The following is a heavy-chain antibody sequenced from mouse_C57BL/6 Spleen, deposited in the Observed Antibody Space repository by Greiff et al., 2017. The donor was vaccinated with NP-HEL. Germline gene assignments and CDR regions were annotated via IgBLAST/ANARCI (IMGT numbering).Heavy chain of an antibody. J-gene: IGHJ4*01. CDR1: GYTFTSYW. CDR3: ARYQGDYAMDC. CDR2: IDPSDSFT. Sequence: QVQLQQPGAELVKPGALVKLSCKASGYTFTSYWMQWVKQRPGQGLEWIGEIDPSDSFTNYNQKFMGKATLTVDTSSSTAYMQLSSRTSEDSAVYYCARYQGDYAMDCWGQGTSVTVSS. V-gene: IGHV1-50*01.